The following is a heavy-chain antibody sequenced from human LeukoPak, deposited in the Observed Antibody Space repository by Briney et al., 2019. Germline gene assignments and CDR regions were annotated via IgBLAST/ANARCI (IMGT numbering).Heavy chain of an antibody. CDR3: AKDSPYWAVNYYFDY. Sequence: GGSLRLPCAASGFTFSSYGMHWVRQAPGKGLEWVAFIRYDGNNKYYVDSVKGRFTISRDNSKNTLYLQMNSLRAEDTAVYYCAKDSPYWAVNYYFDYWGQGTLVTVSS. D-gene: IGHD2-8*02. CDR1: GFTFSSYG. CDR2: IRYDGNNK. V-gene: IGHV3-30*02. J-gene: IGHJ4*02.